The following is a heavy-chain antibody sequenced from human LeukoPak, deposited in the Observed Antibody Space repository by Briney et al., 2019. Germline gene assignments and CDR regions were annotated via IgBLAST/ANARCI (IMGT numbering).Heavy chain of an antibody. V-gene: IGHV3-73*01. CDR2: IGSKANSYAT. D-gene: IGHD3-16*02. J-gene: IGHJ4*02. Sequence: GGSLRLSCAASGFTFSGSAMHWVRQASGKGLEWVGRIGSKANSYATAYAASVKGRFTISRDDSKNTAYLQMNSLKTEDTAVYYCTRLTVTFGGVIDDYWGQGTLVTVSS. CDR1: GFTFSGSA. CDR3: TRLTVTFGGVIDDY.